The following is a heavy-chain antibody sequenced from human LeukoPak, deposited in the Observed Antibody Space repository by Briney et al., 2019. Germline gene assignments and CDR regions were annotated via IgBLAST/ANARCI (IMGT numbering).Heavy chain of an antibody. CDR3: ASPFPRCTNGVCYKPDY. CDR2: IYYSGST. D-gene: IGHD2-8*01. V-gene: IGHV4-39*01. Sequence: PSETLSLTCTVSGGSISSSSYYWGWIRQPPGKGLEWIGSIYYSGSTYYNPSLKSRVTISVDTSKNQFSLKLSSVTAADTAVYYCASPFPRCTNGVCYKPDYWGQGTLVTVSS. CDR1: GGSISSSSYY. J-gene: IGHJ4*02.